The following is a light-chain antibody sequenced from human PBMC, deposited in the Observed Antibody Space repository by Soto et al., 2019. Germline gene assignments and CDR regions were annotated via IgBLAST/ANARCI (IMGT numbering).Light chain of an antibody. CDR1: QSVSSY. V-gene: IGKV3-11*01. CDR2: DAS. Sequence: EIVLTQSPATLSLSPGERATLSCRASQSVSSYLAWYQQKPGQAPRLLIYDASNSAPGIPARFSGSGYGTDCTLTISTLAPEDFAVYYCQQRSNWPREVTFGPGTKVDIK. J-gene: IGKJ3*01. CDR3: QQRSNWPREVT.